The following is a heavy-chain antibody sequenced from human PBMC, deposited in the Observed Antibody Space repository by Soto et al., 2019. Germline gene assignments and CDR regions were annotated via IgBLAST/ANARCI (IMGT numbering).Heavy chain of an antibody. J-gene: IGHJ3*02. Sequence: SETLSLTCAVYGGSFSGYYWSWIRQPPGKGLEWIGEINHSGSTNYNPSLKSRVTISVDTSKNQFSLKLSSVTAADTAVYYFARVLQYCSGGSCYLGAFDIWGQGTMVTVSS. V-gene: IGHV4-34*01. D-gene: IGHD2-15*01. CDR2: INHSGST. CDR3: ARVLQYCSGGSCYLGAFDI. CDR1: GGSFSGYY.